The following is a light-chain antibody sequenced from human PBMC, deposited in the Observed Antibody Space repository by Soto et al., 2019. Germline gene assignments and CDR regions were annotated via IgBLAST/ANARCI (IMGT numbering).Light chain of an antibody. V-gene: IGKV1-12*01. CDR1: QAIDSW. Sequence: DIQMTQSPPSVSASVGDRVTITCRASQAIDSWLAWYQQKPGEAPKLLIFTGSLLHSGVPPRFSGSGSGTDFTLTISSLQPEDFVTYYCQQTLSFPPTFGQGTKV. CDR2: TGS. CDR3: QQTLSFPPT. J-gene: IGKJ1*01.